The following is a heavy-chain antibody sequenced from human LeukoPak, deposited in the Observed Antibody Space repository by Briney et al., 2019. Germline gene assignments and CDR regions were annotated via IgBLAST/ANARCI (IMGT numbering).Heavy chain of an antibody. D-gene: IGHD4-17*01. CDR1: GFTFSTYA. CDR2: IINSGGST. V-gene: IGHV3-23*01. Sequence: GGSLRLSCAASGFTFSTYAMNWVRQAPGKGLEWVSAIINSGGSTYYADSVKGRFTISRDNSKNTLYLQMNSLRAEDTAVYYCAKDIYGDYGGLDYWGQGTLVRVPS. CDR3: AKDIYGDYGGLDY. J-gene: IGHJ4*02.